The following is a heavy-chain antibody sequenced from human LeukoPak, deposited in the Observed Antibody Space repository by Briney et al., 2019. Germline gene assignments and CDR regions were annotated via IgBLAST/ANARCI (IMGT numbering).Heavy chain of an antibody. J-gene: IGHJ4*02. CDR1: GGSVSSGSYY. CDR2: IYYSGST. Sequence: MTSETLSLTCTVSGGSVSSGSYYWSWIRQPPGKGLEWIGYIYYSGSTNYNPSLKSRVTISVDTSKNQFSLKLSSVTAADTAVYYCASHLYDFWSGSPYYFDYWGQGTLVTVSS. CDR3: ASHLYDFWSGSPYYFDY. D-gene: IGHD3-3*01. V-gene: IGHV4-61*01.